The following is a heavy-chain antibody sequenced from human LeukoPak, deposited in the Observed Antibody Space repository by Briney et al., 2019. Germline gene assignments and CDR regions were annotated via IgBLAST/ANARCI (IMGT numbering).Heavy chain of an antibody. CDR1: GFIFSTSS. D-gene: IGHD3/OR15-3a*01. CDR2: ISSSSSNI. Sequence: GGSLRLSCAASGFIFSTSSMNWVRQAPGKGLEWLSSISSSSSNIYYADSVKGRFTVSRDNARNSLYLQVNSLRAEDTAVYYCARDLGTGYPTYWGQGTLVTVSS. V-gene: IGHV3-21*01. CDR3: ARDLGTGYPTY. J-gene: IGHJ4*02.